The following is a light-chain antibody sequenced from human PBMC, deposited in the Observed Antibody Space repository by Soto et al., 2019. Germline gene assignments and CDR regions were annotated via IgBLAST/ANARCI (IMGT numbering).Light chain of an antibody. Sequence: DIQMTQSPSTLSASVGDRVTITCRASQSISSWLAWYQQKPGKAPKLLIYDASSLESGVPSRFSGSGSGTEFTLPISSLQPDDFAAYYCQQYNSYSGGTFGQGTKVEIK. CDR2: DAS. V-gene: IGKV1-5*01. CDR1: QSISSW. J-gene: IGKJ1*01. CDR3: QQYNSYSGGT.